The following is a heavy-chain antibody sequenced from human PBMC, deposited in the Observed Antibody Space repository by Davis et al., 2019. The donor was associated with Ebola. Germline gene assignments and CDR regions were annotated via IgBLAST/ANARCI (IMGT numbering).Heavy chain of an antibody. CDR2: IYYSGST. CDR3: ARRSAEGDY. CDR1: GGSISSSSYY. V-gene: IGHV4-39*01. J-gene: IGHJ4*02. Sequence: SETLSLTCTVSGGSISSSSYYWDWIRQPPGKGLEWIGSIYYSGSTYYNPSLKSRVTISVDTSKNQFSLKLSSVTAGDTAVYYCARRSAEGDYWGQGTLVTVSS.